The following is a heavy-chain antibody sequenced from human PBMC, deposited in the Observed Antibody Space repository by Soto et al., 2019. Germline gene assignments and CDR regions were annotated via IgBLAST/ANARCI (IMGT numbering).Heavy chain of an antibody. V-gene: IGHV5-51*01. CDR1: GYSFTSYW. CDR2: IYPGDSDT. J-gene: IGHJ6*02. Sequence: EVQLVQSGAEVKKPGESLKISCKGSGYSFTSYWIGWVRQMPGKGLEWMGIIYPGDSDTRYSPSFQGQVTISADKSISTAYLQWSSQKASDTAIYYCARTAAAGKYYYAVDVWGQGTTVTVSS. D-gene: IGHD6-13*01. CDR3: ARTAAAGKYYYAVDV.